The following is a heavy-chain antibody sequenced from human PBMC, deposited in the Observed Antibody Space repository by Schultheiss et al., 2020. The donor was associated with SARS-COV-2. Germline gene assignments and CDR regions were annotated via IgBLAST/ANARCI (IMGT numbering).Heavy chain of an antibody. CDR3: AKERESGWYVDY. J-gene: IGHJ4*02. D-gene: IGHD6-19*01. CDR1: GFTFSTYD. V-gene: IGHV3-30-3*01. Sequence: GGSLRLSCAASGFTFSTYDLHWIRQAPGRGLEWVAVISHDASNKYAESVKGRFTVSRDNSKNTLYLQMNSLRAEDTAVYYCAKERESGWYVDYWGQGTLVTVSS. CDR2: ISHDASN.